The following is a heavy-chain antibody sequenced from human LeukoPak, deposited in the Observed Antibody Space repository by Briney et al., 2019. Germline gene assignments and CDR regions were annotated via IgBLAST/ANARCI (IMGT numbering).Heavy chain of an antibody. CDR2: AYYSGRT. D-gene: IGHD3-9*01. CDR3: ARQVGSYDILTGYYSTLIRTNS. Sequence: SETLSLTCTVSGGSASSSSYYWGWIRQPPWKGLEWIGRAYYSGRTYYNPSLKSRVTISVDTSKNQFSLKLSSVTAADTAVYYCARQVGSYDILTGYYSTLIRTNSWGQGTLVTVSS. V-gene: IGHV4-39*01. CDR1: GGSASSSSYY. J-gene: IGHJ5*02.